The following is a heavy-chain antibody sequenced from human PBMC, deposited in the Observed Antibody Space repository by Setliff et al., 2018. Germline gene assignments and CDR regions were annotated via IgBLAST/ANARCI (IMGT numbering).Heavy chain of an antibody. CDR2: INHSGST. Sequence: SETLSLTCTVYGGSFSDYYWGWVRQPPGKGLEWIGEINHSGSTNYIPSLKSRLTISVDTSKNQFSLKLSSVTAADTAMYYGRFWSGYYKNDYWGQGTLVTVSS. D-gene: IGHD3-3*01. J-gene: IGHJ4*02. CDR1: GGSFSDYY. CDR3: RFWSGYYKNDY. V-gene: IGHV4-34*01.